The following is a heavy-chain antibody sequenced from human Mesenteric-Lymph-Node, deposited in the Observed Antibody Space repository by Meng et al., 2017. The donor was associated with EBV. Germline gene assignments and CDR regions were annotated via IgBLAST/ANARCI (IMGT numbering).Heavy chain of an antibody. J-gene: IGHJ4*02. V-gene: IGHV4-39*01. CDR3: ARQGPSGRTFDY. CDR1: GGSIRSSMYD. Sequence: LPLQESGPGLGKPSETLSLTGTVSGGSIRSSMYDWGWIRQPPGKGLEWIGTYYNSGSTHYNPSLKSRVTISVDTSNNQFSLRLISVTAADTAAYYCARQGPSGRTFDYWGQGTLVTVSS. CDR2: YYNSGST. D-gene: IGHD1-26*01.